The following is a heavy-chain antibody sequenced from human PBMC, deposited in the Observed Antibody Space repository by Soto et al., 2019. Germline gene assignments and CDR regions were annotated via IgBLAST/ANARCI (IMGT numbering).Heavy chain of an antibody. CDR2: TYYRSKWYN. D-gene: IGHD3-10*01. Sequence: SQTLLTCAISGDSVSSNSAAWNWIRQSPSRGLEWLGRTYYRSKWYNDYAVSVKSRITISPDTSKNQFSLQLNSVTPEDTAVYYCAREGVGDYYFDFWPQGTLVTVSS. J-gene: IGHJ4*02. CDR3: AREGVGDYYFDF. CDR1: GDSVSSNSAA. V-gene: IGHV6-1*01.